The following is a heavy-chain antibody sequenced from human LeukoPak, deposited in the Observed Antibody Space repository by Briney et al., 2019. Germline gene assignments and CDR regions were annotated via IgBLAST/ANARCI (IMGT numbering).Heavy chain of an antibody. D-gene: IGHD3-22*01. Sequence: GGSLRLSCAASGFTFSIYAMSWVRQAPGKGLAWVSGLNEDGGSTYYADSVKGRFTISRDNSKNTLYLQMNSLRAEDTAVYYCASDRSLIASLYYFDNWGQGTLVTVSS. V-gene: IGHV3-23*01. CDR1: GFTFSIYA. CDR2: LNEDGGST. CDR3: ASDRSLIASLYYFDN. J-gene: IGHJ4*02.